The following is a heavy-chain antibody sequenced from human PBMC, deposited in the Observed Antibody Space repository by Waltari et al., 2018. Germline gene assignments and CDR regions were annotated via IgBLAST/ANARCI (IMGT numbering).Heavy chain of an antibody. CDR3: AHGSFHGFDY. D-gene: IGHD1-26*01. CDR1: GFTFSSYG. V-gene: IGHV3-30*02. J-gene: IGHJ4*02. CDR2: IRWNGSNK. Sequence: QVQLVESGGGVVQPGGSLRLSCAASGFTFSSYGMHCVSQAPGKGLEWVAFIRWNGSNKYYADSVKGRFTISRDNSKNTLYLQMNSRRAEDTAVYYCAHGSFHGFDYWGQGTLVTVSS.